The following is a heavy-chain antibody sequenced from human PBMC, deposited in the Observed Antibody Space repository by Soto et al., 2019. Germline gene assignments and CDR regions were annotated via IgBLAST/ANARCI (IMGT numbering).Heavy chain of an antibody. CDR2: IKEDGGEK. D-gene: IGHD6-13*01. Sequence: QPGGSLRLSCAASGFTFSNYWMSWVRQAPGKGLEWVANIKEDGGEKFYVDSVRGRFTISRDNSKNTLYLQMSSLRAEDTAVYYCAKPFTSAAAGYVFWFDPWGQGTLVTVSS. J-gene: IGHJ5*02. CDR3: AKPFTSAAAGYVFWFDP. V-gene: IGHV3-7*03. CDR1: GFTFSNYW.